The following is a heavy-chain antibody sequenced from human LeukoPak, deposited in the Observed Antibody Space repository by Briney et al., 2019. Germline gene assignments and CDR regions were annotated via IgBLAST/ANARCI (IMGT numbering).Heavy chain of an antibody. Sequence: GGSLRLSCAASGFTFSSYGMHWVRQAPGTGLEWVAVIWYDGSNKYYADSVKGRFTISRDNSTNTLYLQMNSLRAEDTAVYYCASSMTTVAFDIWGQGTMVTVSS. CDR1: GFTFSSYG. V-gene: IGHV3-33*01. J-gene: IGHJ3*02. D-gene: IGHD4-17*01. CDR3: ASSMTTVAFDI. CDR2: IWYDGSNK.